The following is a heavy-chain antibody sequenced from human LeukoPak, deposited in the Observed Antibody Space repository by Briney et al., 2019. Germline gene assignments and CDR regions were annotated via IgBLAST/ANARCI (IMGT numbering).Heavy chain of an antibody. J-gene: IGHJ4*02. CDR2: INHSGST. CDR1: GGSFSGYY. Sequence: PSETLSLTCAVYGGSFSGYYWSWIRQPPGKGLEWIGEINHSGSTNYNPSLKSRVTISVDTSKNQFSLKLSSVTAADTAVYYCARDPSEWELLGVTSFDYWGQGTLVTVSS. D-gene: IGHD1-26*01. CDR3: ARDPSEWELLGVTSFDY. V-gene: IGHV4-34*01.